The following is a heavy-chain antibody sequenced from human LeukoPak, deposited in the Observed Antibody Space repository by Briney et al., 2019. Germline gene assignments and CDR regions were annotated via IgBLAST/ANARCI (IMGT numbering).Heavy chain of an antibody. CDR3: TTEWDTIVGATRFDY. Sequence: GGSLRPSCAASGFTFSSYAMSWVRQAPGKGLEWVSAISGSGGSTYYADSVKGRFTISRDNSKNTLYLQMNSLKTEDTAVYYCTTEWDTIVGATRFDYWGQGTLVTVSS. CDR2: ISGSGGST. CDR1: GFTFSSYA. D-gene: IGHD1-26*01. V-gene: IGHV3-23*01. J-gene: IGHJ4*02.